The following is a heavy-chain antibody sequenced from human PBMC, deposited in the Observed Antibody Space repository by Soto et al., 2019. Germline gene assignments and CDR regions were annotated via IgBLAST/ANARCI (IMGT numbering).Heavy chain of an antibody. CDR3: ARQQAMDY. CDR1: GYTFVNYE. V-gene: IGHV1-8*01. CDR2: MNPPSGET. Sequence: QVQLVQSGAEVKKPGASVKVSCKASGYTFVNYEINWVRQATGQGLEWLGWMNPPSGETFYAQNFQGRITMTRNTSITTAYMELNRLKSQDTAVYYCARQQAMDYWGQGTLVTVSS. J-gene: IGHJ4*02.